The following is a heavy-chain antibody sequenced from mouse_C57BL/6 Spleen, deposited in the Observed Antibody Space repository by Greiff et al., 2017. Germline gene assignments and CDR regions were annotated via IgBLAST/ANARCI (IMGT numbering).Heavy chain of an antibody. CDR1: GYAFSSSW. V-gene: IGHV1-82*01. D-gene: IGHD1-1*01. CDR2: IYPGGGAT. CDR3: ARSGVVAKNFDY. Sequence: VKLVESGPELVKPGASVKISCKASGYAFSSSWMNWVKQRPGKGLEWIGRIYPGGGATNYNGKFKGKATLTADKSSSTAYMQLSSLTSEVSAVYFFARSGVVAKNFDYWGQGTTLTVSS. J-gene: IGHJ2*01.